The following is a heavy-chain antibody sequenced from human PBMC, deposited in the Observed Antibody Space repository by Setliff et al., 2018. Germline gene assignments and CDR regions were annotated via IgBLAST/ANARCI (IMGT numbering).Heavy chain of an antibody. J-gene: IGHJ6*03. CDR2: IYYRGDT. CDR1: GASLSSGTYY. V-gene: IGHV4-39*07. CDR3: ARMSGFLYMDV. D-gene: IGHD3-3*01. Sequence: SETLSLTCTVSGASLSSGTYYWGWIRQPPGKGLEWIGRIYYRGDTYYNASLKSRATVSVDTSTSQFSLRLTSVTAADSAVYYCARMSGFLYMDVWGKGTTVTVSS.